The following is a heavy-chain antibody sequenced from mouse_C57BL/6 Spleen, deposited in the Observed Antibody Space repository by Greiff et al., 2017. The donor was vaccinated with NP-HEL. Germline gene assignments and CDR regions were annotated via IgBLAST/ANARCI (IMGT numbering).Heavy chain of an antibody. J-gene: IGHJ3*01. CDR2: IDPENGDT. CDR1: GFNIKDDY. V-gene: IGHV14-4*01. Sequence: VQLQQSGAELVRPGASVKLSCTASGFNIKDDYMHWVKQRPEQGLEWIGWIDPENGDTEYASKFQGKATITADTSSNTAYLQLSSLTSEDTAVYYCTTSDYGSSWFAYWGQGTQVTVSA. D-gene: IGHD1-1*01. CDR3: TTSDYGSSWFAY.